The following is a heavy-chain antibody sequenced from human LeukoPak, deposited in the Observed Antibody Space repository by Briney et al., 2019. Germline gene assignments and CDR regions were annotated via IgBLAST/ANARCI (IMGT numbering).Heavy chain of an antibody. J-gene: IGHJ4*02. CDR3: ARGRGVVIVVVPAATATVTPFDY. CDR2: INHSGST. V-gene: IGHV4-34*01. Sequence: SETLSLTCAVYGGSFSGYYWSWIRQPPGKGLEWIGEINHSGSTNYNPSLKRRVTISVDTSKNQFSLKLSSVTAADTAAYNCARGRGVVIVVVPAATATVTPFDYWGQGTPVTVPS. D-gene: IGHD2-2*01. CDR1: GGSFSGYY.